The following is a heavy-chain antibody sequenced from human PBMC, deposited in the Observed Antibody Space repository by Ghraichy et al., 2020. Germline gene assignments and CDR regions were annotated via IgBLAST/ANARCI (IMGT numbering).Heavy chain of an antibody. CDR1: GYTLTELS. CDR2: FDPEDGET. D-gene: IGHD3-3*01. CDR3: ATQIFGVVIKVKYFDY. J-gene: IGHJ4*02. V-gene: IGHV1-24*01. Sequence: ASVKVSCKVSGYTLTELSMHWVRQAPGKGLEWMGGFDPEDGETIYAQKFQGRVTMTEDTSTDTAYMELSSLRSEDTAVYYCATQIFGVVIKVKYFDYWGQGTLVTVSS.